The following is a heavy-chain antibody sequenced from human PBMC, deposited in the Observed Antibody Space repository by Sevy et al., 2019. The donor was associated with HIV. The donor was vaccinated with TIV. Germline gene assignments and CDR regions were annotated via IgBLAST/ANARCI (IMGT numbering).Heavy chain of an antibody. Sequence: GGSLRLSCAASGFTFNFHGMHWVRQAPGKGLEWVAFIWHDGSNKYMADSVKGRFTISRDNSKNTLFLQMNSLTVEDTAVYYCARETDNSARWLDPWGQGTQVTVSS. CDR1: GFTFNFHG. D-gene: IGHD4-4*01. CDR3: ARETDNSARWLDP. V-gene: IGHV3-30*02. CDR2: IWHDGSNK. J-gene: IGHJ5*02.